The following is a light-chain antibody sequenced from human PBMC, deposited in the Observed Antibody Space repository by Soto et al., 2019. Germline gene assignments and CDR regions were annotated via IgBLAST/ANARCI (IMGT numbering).Light chain of an antibody. CDR2: SAS. Sequence: EIQLTQSPSFLSASVGDTVTITCRASQDIGTYLAWYQEQPGKPPRLLVYSASTSQNGLPSRFNGSDYRTDFSHTTSSLQPDDLLTCYSPQLNTDSWTFGQGTKVDI. V-gene: IGKV1-9*01. CDR3: PQLNTDSWT. J-gene: IGKJ1*01. CDR1: QDIGTY.